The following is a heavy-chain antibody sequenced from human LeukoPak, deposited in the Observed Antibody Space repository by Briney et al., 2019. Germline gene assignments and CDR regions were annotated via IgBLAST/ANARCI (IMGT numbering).Heavy chain of an antibody. D-gene: IGHD3-22*01. Sequence: GGSLRLSCAASGFTFSSYSMNWVRQAPGKGLEWVSSISSSSSYIKYADSVKARFTISRDNAKNSMYLQMNSLRAEDTAVYHCARDQDDGSGYVFDYWGQGTLVTVSS. V-gene: IGHV3-21*01. CDR1: GFTFSSYS. CDR2: ISSSSSYI. J-gene: IGHJ4*02. CDR3: ARDQDDGSGYVFDY.